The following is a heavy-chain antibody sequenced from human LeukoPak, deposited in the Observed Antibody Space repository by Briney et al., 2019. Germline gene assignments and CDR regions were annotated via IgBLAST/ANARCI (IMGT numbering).Heavy chain of an antibody. D-gene: IGHD6-13*01. Sequence: SETLSLTCTVSGGSISSYYWSWIRQPPGKGLEWIGYIYYSGSTNYNPSLKSRVTISVDTSKNQFSLKLSSVTAADTAVYYCARDLRAYSSPLGGGDAFDIWGQGTMVTVSS. CDR3: ARDLRAYSSPLGGGDAFDI. V-gene: IGHV4-59*01. CDR1: GGSISSYY. CDR2: IYYSGST. J-gene: IGHJ3*02.